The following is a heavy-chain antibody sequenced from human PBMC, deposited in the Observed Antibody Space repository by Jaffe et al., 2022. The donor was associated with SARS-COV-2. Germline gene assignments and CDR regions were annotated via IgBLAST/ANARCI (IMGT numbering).Heavy chain of an antibody. CDR3: ARTARSLEI. CDR1: GFAFSDYY. V-gene: IGHV3-11*01. CDR2: MSPSGSDI. J-gene: IGHJ3*02. Sequence: QVQLVESGGGLVEPGGSLRLSCTASGFAFSDYYMSWVRQAPGKGLDYLSYMSPSGSDINYADSVKGRFTISRDNARNSVYLQMNNLRAEDTAVYYCARTARSLEIRGQGTTVTVSP.